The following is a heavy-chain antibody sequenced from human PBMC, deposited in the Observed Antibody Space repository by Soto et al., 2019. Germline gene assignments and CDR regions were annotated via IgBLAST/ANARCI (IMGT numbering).Heavy chain of an antibody. D-gene: IGHD2-2*01. CDR3: AKGGAVPAAPYYYMDV. CDR1: GFTFSSYA. Sequence: GGSLRLSCAASGFTFSSYAMSWVRQAPGKGLEWVSAISGSGGSTYYADYVKGRFTISRDNSKNTLYLQMNSLRAEDTAVYYCAKGGAVPAAPYYYMDVWGKGTTVTVSS. J-gene: IGHJ6*03. V-gene: IGHV3-23*01. CDR2: ISGSGGST.